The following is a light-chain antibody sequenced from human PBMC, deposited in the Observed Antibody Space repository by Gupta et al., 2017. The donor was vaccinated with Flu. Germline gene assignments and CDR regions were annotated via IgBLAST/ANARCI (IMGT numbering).Light chain of an antibody. V-gene: IGLV3-1*01. CDR1: KLGYKY. J-gene: IGLJ1*01. CDR2: HDT. Sequence: SYELTQPPSVSVSPEQTATITCSGDKLGYKYVSWFQQKPGQSPIRVIYHDTKRPSGIPERFSGSNSGNTASLTISGTQAMDEADYFCQAWDSTTYVFGSGTKVTVL. CDR3: QAWDSTTYV.